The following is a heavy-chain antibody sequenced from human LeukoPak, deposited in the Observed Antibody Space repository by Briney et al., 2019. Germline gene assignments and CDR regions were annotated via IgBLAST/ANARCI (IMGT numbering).Heavy chain of an antibody. V-gene: IGHV4-4*07. CDR3: ARDGSSSWPFDF. CDR2: ISTGGST. CDR1: GGSMRNYF. J-gene: IGHJ4*02. Sequence: PSETLSLTCTVSGGSMRNYFRNWVRQPAGEGLEWIGRISTGGSTDYNPSLESRLTMSVDTSKNQFSLRLSSVTAADTAVYYCARDGSSSWPFDFWGQGTLVTVSS. D-gene: IGHD6-13*01.